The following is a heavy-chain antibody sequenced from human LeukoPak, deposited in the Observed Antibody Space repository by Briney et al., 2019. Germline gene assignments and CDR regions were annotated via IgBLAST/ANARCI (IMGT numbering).Heavy chain of an antibody. CDR3: ARVDGYSYALDY. Sequence: PSETLSLTCTVSGGSISNYYWSWIRQSPGKGLEWIGYIYYSGSTNYNPSLKSRITISVDTSKSQFSLKLTSVTAADTAVYYCARVDGYSYALDYWGQGTLVTVSS. D-gene: IGHD5-18*01. V-gene: IGHV4-59*01. J-gene: IGHJ4*02. CDR1: GGSISNYY. CDR2: IYYSGST.